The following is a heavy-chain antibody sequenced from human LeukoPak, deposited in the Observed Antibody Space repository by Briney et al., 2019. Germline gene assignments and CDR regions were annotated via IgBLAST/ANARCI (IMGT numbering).Heavy chain of an antibody. D-gene: IGHD2-21*02. Sequence: GGSLRLSCAASGFTFSSYWLSWVRQAPGKGLEWVANIKQDGSEKYYVDSVKGRFTISRDNAKNSLYLQMNSLRAEDTAVYYGARDMPTEVVVVTAPVWLDPWGQGTLVTVSS. V-gene: IGHV3-7*01. CDR2: IKQDGSEK. CDR3: ARDMPTEVVVVTAPVWLDP. CDR1: GFTFSSYW. J-gene: IGHJ5*02.